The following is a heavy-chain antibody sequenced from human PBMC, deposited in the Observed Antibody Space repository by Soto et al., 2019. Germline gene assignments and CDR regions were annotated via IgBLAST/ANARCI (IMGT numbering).Heavy chain of an antibody. CDR3: AASCVACGGFNYYGMDV. V-gene: IGHV4-31*03. CDR1: GGSISSGGYY. J-gene: IGHJ6*02. Sequence: QVQLQESGPGLVKPPQTLSLTCTVSGGSISSGGYYWYWIRQHPGKGLEWIGYIYYSGTTYYNPSLKSRVTISVDTSKNQFSLKLSSVTAADTAVYYCAASCVACGGFNYYGMDVWGQGTTVTVSS. CDR2: IYYSGTT. D-gene: IGHD2-21*01.